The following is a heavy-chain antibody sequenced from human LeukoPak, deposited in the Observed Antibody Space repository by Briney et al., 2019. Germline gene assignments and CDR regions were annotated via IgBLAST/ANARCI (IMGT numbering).Heavy chain of an antibody. CDR1: GDSISRHY. CDR2: INNTGNT. Sequence: SETLSLTCTVSGDSISRHYWSWIRQPPGGGLEWIGDINNTGNTDYSPSLKSRVTISVATSKNQVSLRLTSVTAADTAVYYCAREPDGSGSIDYWGQGTLVTVSS. V-gene: IGHV4-59*11. CDR3: AREPDGSGSIDY. D-gene: IGHD3-10*01. J-gene: IGHJ4*02.